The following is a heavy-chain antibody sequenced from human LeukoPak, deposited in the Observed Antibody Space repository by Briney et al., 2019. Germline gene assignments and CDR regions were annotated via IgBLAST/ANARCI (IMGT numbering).Heavy chain of an antibody. V-gene: IGHV3-23*01. Sequence: GGSLRLSCAASGFTFTDFAISWVRQAPGKGLEWVSAVSGSGGSTYYADSVKGRSTISRDKSKNTVYLQMNSLRAEDTAVYYCVKRRTTIISLDQWGQGTLVTVSS. J-gene: IGHJ4*02. CDR1: GFTFTDFA. D-gene: IGHD4-11*01. CDR3: VKRRTTIISLDQ. CDR2: VSGSGGST.